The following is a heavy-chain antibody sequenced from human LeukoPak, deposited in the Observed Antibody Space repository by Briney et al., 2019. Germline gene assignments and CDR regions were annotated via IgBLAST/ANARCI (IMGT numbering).Heavy chain of an antibody. Sequence: GGSLRLSCAASGFTFGDYAMHWVRQAPGKGLEWVSGISWTSSPIAYADSVKGRFTISRDSATNSLYLQMNSLRVEDTALYYCVKGRFYDLLTGPAGFDYWGQGTLVTVSS. V-gene: IGHV3-9*01. D-gene: IGHD3-9*01. CDR3: VKGRFYDLLTGPAGFDY. J-gene: IGHJ4*02. CDR1: GFTFGDYA. CDR2: ISWTSSPI.